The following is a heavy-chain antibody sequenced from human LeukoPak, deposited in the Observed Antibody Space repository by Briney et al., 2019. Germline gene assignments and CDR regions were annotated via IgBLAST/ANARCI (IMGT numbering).Heavy chain of an antibody. J-gene: IGHJ4*02. CDR3: TENT. CDR1: GFIFNNSG. Sequence: GGSLRLSCAASGFIFNNSGMGWVRQAPGRGLEWVSAISASGLTAYYGDSVKGRFTISRDNAKNTLYLHMSSLRGEDTAIYYCTENTWGRGTRVTASS. CDR2: ISASGLTA. V-gene: IGHV3-23*01.